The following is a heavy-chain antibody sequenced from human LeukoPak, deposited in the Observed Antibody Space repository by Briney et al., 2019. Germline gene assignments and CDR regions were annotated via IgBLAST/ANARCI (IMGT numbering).Heavy chain of an antibody. Sequence: SETLSLTCTVSGGSISSYYWSWIRQPPGKGLEWIGYVYYSGSTDYNPSPKSRVTISVDTSNNQFSLRVSSVTAADTAVYYCARSSGAYRSFDYWGQGTLVPVSS. D-gene: IGHD1-26*01. J-gene: IGHJ4*02. CDR2: VYYSGST. CDR1: GGSISSYY. CDR3: ARSSGAYRSFDY. V-gene: IGHV4-59*01.